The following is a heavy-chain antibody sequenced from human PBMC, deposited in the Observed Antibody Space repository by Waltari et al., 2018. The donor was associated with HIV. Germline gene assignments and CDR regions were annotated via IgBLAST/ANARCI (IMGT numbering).Heavy chain of an antibody. CDR1: GFTLRCYW. D-gene: IGHD3-10*01. V-gene: IGHV3-7*01. CDR2: IKPDGSET. J-gene: IGHJ6*02. CDR3: ARDTGSQYYYYGMDV. Sequence: EVLLVESGGGLVQPGGSLRLSCGTSGFTLRCYWMSWVRQAPGQGLEWLANIKPDGSETYYVDSVKGRFTISRDNAKNSVYLQMDSLRVEDTALYFCARDTGSQYYYYGMDVWGQGTMVSVS.